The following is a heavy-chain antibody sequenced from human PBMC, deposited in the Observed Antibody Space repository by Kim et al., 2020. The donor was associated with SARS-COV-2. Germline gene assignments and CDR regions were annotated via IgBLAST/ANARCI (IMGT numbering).Heavy chain of an antibody. CDR1: GFTFSSYW. Sequence: GGSLRLSCAASGFTFSSYWMHWVRQAPGKGLVWVSRIKGDGSGTNFADSVTGRFSISRDNAKNTLYLQMNSLRAEDTAVYYCARAVATASRSMDVWGQGTTVTVSS. V-gene: IGHV3-74*01. D-gene: IGHD2-21*02. CDR3: ARAVATASRSMDV. CDR2: IKGDGSGT. J-gene: IGHJ6*02.